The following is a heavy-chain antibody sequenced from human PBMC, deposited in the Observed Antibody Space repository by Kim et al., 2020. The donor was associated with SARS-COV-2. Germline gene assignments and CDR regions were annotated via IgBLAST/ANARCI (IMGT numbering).Heavy chain of an antibody. V-gene: IGHV3-23*01. J-gene: IGHJ4*02. CDR2: ISGSGGST. CDR1: GFTFSSYA. Sequence: GGSLRLSCAASGFTFSSYAMSWVRQAPGKGLEWVSAISGSGGSTYYADSVKGRFTISRDNSKNTLYLQMNSLRAEDTAVYYCAKDSWGYSGYWRDDPTDYWGQGTLVTVSS. D-gene: IGHD5-12*01. CDR3: AKDSWGYSGYWRDDPTDY.